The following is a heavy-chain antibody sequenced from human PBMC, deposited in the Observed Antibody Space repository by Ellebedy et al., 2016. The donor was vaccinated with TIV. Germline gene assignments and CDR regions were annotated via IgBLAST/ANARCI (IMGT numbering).Heavy chain of an antibody. CDR1: GFTFGRYG. CDR2: VSFDASNK. V-gene: IGHV3-30*18. D-gene: IGHD4-23*01. Sequence: GESLKISXAASGFTFGRYGMHWVRQTPGKGLEWVALVSFDASNKFYADSVRGRFTISRDNSKNTLYLQLNSLRSEDTGVYMCAKEVRNGGAHYAGAFDIWGQGTVVTVSS. J-gene: IGHJ3*02. CDR3: AKEVRNGGAHYAGAFDI.